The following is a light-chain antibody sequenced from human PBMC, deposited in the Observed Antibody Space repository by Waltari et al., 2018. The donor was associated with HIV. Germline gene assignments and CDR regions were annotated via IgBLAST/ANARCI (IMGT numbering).Light chain of an antibody. Sequence: QTVVTQEPSFSMSPGGTVTLTCGLSSGSVSTSYYPSWYQQTPGQAPRTLIYSTNTRASGVPVRFSCSILWNKAALTITGAQADEESDYYCVLFRGNGMWVFGGGTKLTVL. V-gene: IGLV8-61*01. CDR3: VLFRGNGMWV. J-gene: IGLJ3*02. CDR1: SGSVSTSYY. CDR2: STN.